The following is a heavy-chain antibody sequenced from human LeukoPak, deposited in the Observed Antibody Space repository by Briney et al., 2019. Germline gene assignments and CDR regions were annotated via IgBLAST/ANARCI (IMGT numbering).Heavy chain of an antibody. D-gene: IGHD3-10*02. Sequence: PGGSLRLSCALSGFTPIHYWMTWVRQAPGKGLEWVANIKQDGSEKYYVDSVKGRFTISRDNAKNSLYLQMNSLRAEDTAVYYCAELGITMIGGVWGKGTTVTISS. J-gene: IGHJ6*04. V-gene: IGHV3-7*01. CDR3: AELGITMIGGV. CDR1: GFTPIHYW. CDR2: IKQDGSEK.